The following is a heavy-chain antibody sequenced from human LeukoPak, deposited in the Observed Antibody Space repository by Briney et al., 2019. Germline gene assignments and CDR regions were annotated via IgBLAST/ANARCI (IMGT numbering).Heavy chain of an antibody. CDR2: TRTRANSYTT. Sequence: GGSLRLSCAASGFTFSDHYMDWVRQAPGKGLEWVGRTRTRANSYTTEYAASVKGRFSISRDDSKNSLYLQMNSLKTEDTAVYYCARVGRYFDAFDIWGQGTMVTVSS. CDR1: GFTFSDHY. V-gene: IGHV3-72*01. CDR3: ARVGRYFDAFDI. D-gene: IGHD1-26*01. J-gene: IGHJ3*02.